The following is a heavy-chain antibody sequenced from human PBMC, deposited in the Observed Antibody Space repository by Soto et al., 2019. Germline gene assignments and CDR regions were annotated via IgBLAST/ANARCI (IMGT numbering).Heavy chain of an antibody. D-gene: IGHD7-27*01. CDR1: GFTLSNYW. V-gene: IGHV3-7*03. CDR2: INKDGSQK. CDR3: VRELGLAY. Sequence: VGSLRLSCAASGFTLSNYWMTWVRQAPGKGLEWVANINKDGSQKNYVDSVKGRFTIARDNGQNSLSLQMNSLRVEDTAVYYCVRELGLAYWGQGALVTVSS. J-gene: IGHJ4*02.